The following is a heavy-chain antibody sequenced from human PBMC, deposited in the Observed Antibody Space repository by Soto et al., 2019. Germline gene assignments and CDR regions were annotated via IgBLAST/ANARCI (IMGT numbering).Heavy chain of an antibody. CDR2: ISRNGGVT. CDR3: AKELYDYETGGPDAPGFDP. CDR1: GFTFSRFA. J-gene: IGHJ5*02. D-gene: IGHD3-22*01. V-gene: IGHV3-23*01. Sequence: EGQLLESGGDSVQPGGSLRLSCAASGFTFSRFAMTWIRQAPGKGLEWVSFISRNGGVTYYADSVRGRFTISRDNSKDTLYLEMSSLRAEDTAIYYCAKELYDYETGGPDAPGFDPWGQGILVTVSS.